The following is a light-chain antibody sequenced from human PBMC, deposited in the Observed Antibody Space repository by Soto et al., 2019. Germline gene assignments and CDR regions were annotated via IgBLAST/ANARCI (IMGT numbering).Light chain of an antibody. CDR1: QAIRND. CDR2: TAS. J-gene: IGKJ1*01. Sequence: AIQMTQSPSSLSASVGGRVIITCRASQAIRNDLGWYQQKPGKAPKLLIYTASTLQSGVPSRFSGSGSGADFTLTIRSLQPEDSATYYSLHHYRYPRTFGKGTKVHIK. V-gene: IGKV1-6*01. CDR3: LHHYRYPRT.